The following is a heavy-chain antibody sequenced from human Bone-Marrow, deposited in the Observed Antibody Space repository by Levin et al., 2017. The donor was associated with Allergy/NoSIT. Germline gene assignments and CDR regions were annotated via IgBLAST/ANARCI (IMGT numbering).Heavy chain of an antibody. J-gene: IGHJ4*02. Sequence: KPGGSLRLSCTGSGFTFGDYAMSWFRQAPGKGLEWVSFIRTKAYGETTEYAASVKGRFTISRDDSKSIAYLQINSLKTEDTAVFYCTAYSAYDPTIDYWGQGILVSVSS. D-gene: IGHD5-12*01. CDR1: GFTFGDYA. V-gene: IGHV3-49*05. CDR2: IRTKAYGETT. CDR3: TAYSAYDPTIDY.